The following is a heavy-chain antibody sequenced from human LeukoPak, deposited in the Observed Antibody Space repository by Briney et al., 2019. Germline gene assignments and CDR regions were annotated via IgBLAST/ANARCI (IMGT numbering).Heavy chain of an antibody. Sequence: SETLSLTCAVYGGSFSGYYWSWIRQPPGKGLEWIGEINHSGSTNYNPSLKSRVTISVDTSKNQFSLKLSSVTAADTAVYYCARGGPPYSGGWYGYFDYWGQGTLVTVSS. V-gene: IGHV4-34*01. J-gene: IGHJ4*02. D-gene: IGHD6-19*01. CDR1: GGSFSGYY. CDR3: ARGGPPYSGGWYGYFDY. CDR2: INHSGST.